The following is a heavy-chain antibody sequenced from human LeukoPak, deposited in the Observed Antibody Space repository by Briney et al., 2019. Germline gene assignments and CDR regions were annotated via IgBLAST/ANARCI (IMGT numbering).Heavy chain of an antibody. J-gene: IGHJ4*02. D-gene: IGHD2-15*01. CDR3: ARGLREVRYCSGGSCYSLYYFDY. CDR1: GGSISSGDYY. CDR2: IYYSGST. V-gene: IGHV4-30-4*08. Sequence: PSQTLSLTCTVSGGSISSGDYYWSWIRQPPGKGLEWIGYIYYSGSTYYNPSLKSRVTISVDTSKNQFSLKLSSVTAADTAVYYCARGLREVRYCSGGSCYSLYYFDYWGQGTLVTVSS.